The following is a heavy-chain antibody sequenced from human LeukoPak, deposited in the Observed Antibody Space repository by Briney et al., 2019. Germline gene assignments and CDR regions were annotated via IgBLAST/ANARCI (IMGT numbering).Heavy chain of an antibody. Sequence: PGGSLRLSCAASGFTFSSYSMNRVRQAPGKGLEWVSYISSSSSTIYYADSMKGRFTISRDNAKNSLYLQMNSLRAEDTAVYYCARDSHMAAAPSDYWGQGTLVTVSS. V-gene: IGHV3-48*01. CDR1: GFTFSSYS. CDR3: ARDSHMAAAPSDY. D-gene: IGHD6-13*01. J-gene: IGHJ4*02. CDR2: ISSSSSTI.